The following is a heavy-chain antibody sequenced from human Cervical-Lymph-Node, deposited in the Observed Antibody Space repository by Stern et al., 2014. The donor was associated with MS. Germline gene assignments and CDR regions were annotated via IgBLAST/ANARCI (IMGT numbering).Heavy chain of an antibody. Sequence: EVQLVESGAEVKKPGESLKISCKGSGYRFTTNWIGWVRQMPGKGLEWMGIIFPADSHTRYGPAFQGQVTTSAAKSISTAYLQWSSLQASDTAMYYCAAHSLVTGSWGQGTRVTVSS. CDR3: AAHSLVTGS. V-gene: IGHV5-51*01. CDR2: IFPADSHT. CDR1: GYRFTTNW. D-gene: IGHD3-9*01. J-gene: IGHJ4*02.